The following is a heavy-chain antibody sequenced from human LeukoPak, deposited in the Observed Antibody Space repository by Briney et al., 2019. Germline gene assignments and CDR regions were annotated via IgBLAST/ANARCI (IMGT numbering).Heavy chain of an antibody. CDR2: INHSGST. CDR1: GGSFSGYY. Sequence: SETLSLTCAVYGGSFSGYYWSWTRQPPGKGLEWIGEINHSGSTNYNPSLKSRVTISVDTSKNQFSLKLSSVTAADTAVYYCARESLDYVWGSYRQIDYWGQGTLVTVSS. CDR3: ARESLDYVWGSYRQIDY. D-gene: IGHD3-16*02. V-gene: IGHV4-34*01. J-gene: IGHJ4*02.